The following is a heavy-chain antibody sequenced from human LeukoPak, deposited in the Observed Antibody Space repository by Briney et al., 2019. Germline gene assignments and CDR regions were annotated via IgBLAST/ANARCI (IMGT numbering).Heavy chain of an antibody. CDR1: GYTFTSYD. V-gene: IGHV1-8*01. CDR2: MNPNSGNT. D-gene: IGHD4-17*01. J-gene: IGHJ4*02. Sequence: GASVKVSCKASGYTFTSYDINWVRQATGQGLAWMGWMNPNSGNTGYAQKFQGRVTMTRDTSTGTVYMELSSLRSEDTAVYYCARDYYGDYVAYFDYWGQGTLVTVSS. CDR3: ARDYYGDYVAYFDY.